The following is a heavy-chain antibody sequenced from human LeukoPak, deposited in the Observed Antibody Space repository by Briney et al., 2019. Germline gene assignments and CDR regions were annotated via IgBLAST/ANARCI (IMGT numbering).Heavy chain of an antibody. CDR2: IWYDGSNK. V-gene: IGHV3-33*01. CDR1: GFTFSSYG. J-gene: IGHJ4*02. CDR3: AVYCSTASCYGVDY. Sequence: GGSLRLSCAASGFTFSSYGMHWVRQAPGKGLEWVAVIWYDGSNKYYADSVKGRFTISRDNSKNSLYLQMNSLRAEDTAVYYCAVYCSTASCYGVDYWGQGTLVTVSS. D-gene: IGHD2-2*01.